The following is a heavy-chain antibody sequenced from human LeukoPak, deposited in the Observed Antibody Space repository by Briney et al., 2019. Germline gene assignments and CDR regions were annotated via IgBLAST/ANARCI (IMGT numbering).Heavy chain of an antibody. CDR1: RYTFTSYG. V-gene: IGHV1-18*01. J-gene: IGHJ3*02. CDR3: ARLDGDGSLDAFDI. Sequence: ASVKVSCKASRYTFTSYGISWVRQAPGQGLEWMGWISAYNGNTNYAQKLQGRVTMTTDTSTSTAYMELRSLRSDDTAVYYCARLDGDGSLDAFDIWGQGTMVTVSS. CDR2: ISAYNGNT. D-gene: IGHD2-15*01.